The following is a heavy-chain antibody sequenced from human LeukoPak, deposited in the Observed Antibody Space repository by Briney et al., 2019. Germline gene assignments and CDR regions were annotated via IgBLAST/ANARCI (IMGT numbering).Heavy chain of an antibody. Sequence: PGGSLRLSCAASGFTFSDYYMSWIRQAPGKGLEWVSYISSSGGTIYYAVSMKGRFTISRDNAKNSLYLQMNSLRAEDTAVYFCARGGITVAGTFDYWGQGTLVTVSS. V-gene: IGHV3-11*04. CDR2: ISSSGGTI. CDR3: ARGGITVAGTFDY. D-gene: IGHD6-19*01. CDR1: GFTFSDYY. J-gene: IGHJ4*02.